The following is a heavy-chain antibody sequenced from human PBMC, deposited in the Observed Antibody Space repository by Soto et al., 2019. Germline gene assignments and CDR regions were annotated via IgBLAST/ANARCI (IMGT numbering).Heavy chain of an antibody. CDR2: IDTSGTKT. V-gene: IGHV3-11*01. CDR1: GFSFSDYS. CDR3: ASHYDMWSGYLSPVDY. D-gene: IGHD3-3*01. Sequence: GGSLRLSCAASGFSFSDYSMSWVRQAPGKGLEWISYIDTSGTKTYYADSVKGRFTITRDNAKNSLYLEMNSLRDEDTAVYYCASHYDMWSGYLSPVDYWGQGTLVTVSS. J-gene: IGHJ4*02.